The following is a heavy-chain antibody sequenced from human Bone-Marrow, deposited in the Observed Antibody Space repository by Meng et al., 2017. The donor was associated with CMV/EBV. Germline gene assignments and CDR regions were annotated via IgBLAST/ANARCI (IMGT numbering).Heavy chain of an antibody. V-gene: IGHV4-61*01. CDR3: ARDRRVPAASYYYYGMDV. J-gene: IGHJ6*02. D-gene: IGHD2-2*01. CDR2: IYYSGST. Sequence: SETLSLTCTVSGGSVSSGSYYWSWIRQPPGKGLEWIGYIYYSGSTNYNPSLKSRVTISVDTSKNQFSLKLSSVTAADPAVYYCARDRRVPAASYYYYGMDVWGQGTTVTVSS. CDR1: GGSVSSGSYY.